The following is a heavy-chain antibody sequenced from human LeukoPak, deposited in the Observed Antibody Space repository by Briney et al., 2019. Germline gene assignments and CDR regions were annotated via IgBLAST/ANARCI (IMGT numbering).Heavy chain of an antibody. V-gene: IGHV4-30-4*08. CDR3: ARGEAESQSDAWFDP. CDR2: IYYSGST. J-gene: IGHJ5*02. D-gene: IGHD3-16*01. Sequence: PSETLSLTCTVSGGSLSSGDYYWSWIRQPPGKGLEWIGYIYYSGSTYYNPSLKSRVTISVDTSKNQFSLKLSSVTAADTAVYYCARGEAESQSDAWFDPWGQGTLVTVSS. CDR1: GGSLSSGDYY.